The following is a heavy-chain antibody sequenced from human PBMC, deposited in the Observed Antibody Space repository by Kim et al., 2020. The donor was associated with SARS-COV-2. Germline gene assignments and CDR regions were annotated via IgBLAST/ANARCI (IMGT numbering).Heavy chain of an antibody. CDR2: ISNSGGST. D-gene: IGHD2-2*01. V-gene: IGHV3-23*01. CDR1: GFTFSTYA. J-gene: IGHJ3*02. CDR3: AKHTKTTCCNDSFDI. Sequence: GGSLRLSCAASGFTFSTYAMSWVRQAPGKGLEWVSVISNSGGSTYYADSVKGRFTIYRDNFKNTLSLQMSSLGAEDTAVYYCAKHTKTTCCNDSFDIWGQGTLVTVSS.